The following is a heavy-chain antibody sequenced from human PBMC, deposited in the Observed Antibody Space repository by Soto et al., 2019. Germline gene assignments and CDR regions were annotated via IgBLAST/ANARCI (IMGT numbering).Heavy chain of an antibody. CDR1: GFTFDDYT. CDR2: ISWDGGST. D-gene: IGHD6-19*01. Sequence: DVQLVESGGVVVQPGGSLRLSCAASGFTFDDYTMHWVRQAPGKGLEWVSLISWDGGSTYYADSVKGRFTISRDNSKNSLYLQMNSLRTEDTALYYCAKESAGIAVTYGMDVWGQGTTVTVSS. J-gene: IGHJ6*02. V-gene: IGHV3-43*01. CDR3: AKESAGIAVTYGMDV.